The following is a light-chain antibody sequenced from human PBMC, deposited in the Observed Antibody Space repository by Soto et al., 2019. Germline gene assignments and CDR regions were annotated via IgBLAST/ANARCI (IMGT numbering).Light chain of an antibody. V-gene: IGKV1-5*03. J-gene: IGKJ2*01. CDR2: AAS. CDR3: QQYNSYSYT. CDR1: QSIGEW. Sequence: DIQMTQSPSTLSASVGDRVTITCRASQSIGEWLAWFQQKPGKAPKLLIFAASTLESGVPPRFSGSGSGTDFTLTISSLQPDDFATYFCQQYNSYSYTFGQGTQLEIK.